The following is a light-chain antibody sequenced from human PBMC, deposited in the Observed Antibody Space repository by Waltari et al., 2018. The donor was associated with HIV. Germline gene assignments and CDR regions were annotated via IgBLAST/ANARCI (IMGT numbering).Light chain of an antibody. CDR1: SSNIRAHF. CDR2: DND. CDR3: GTWDSSLSAVV. V-gene: IGLV1-51*01. Sequence: QSVLTQPPSLSAALGPQVTISCSGNSSNIRAHFVSWNHLLPETDPKCLIYDNDRRPSGIPDRFSGSKSGTSATLGSTGLQTGDEADYFCGTWDSSLSAVVFGGGTKVTVL. J-gene: IGLJ2*01.